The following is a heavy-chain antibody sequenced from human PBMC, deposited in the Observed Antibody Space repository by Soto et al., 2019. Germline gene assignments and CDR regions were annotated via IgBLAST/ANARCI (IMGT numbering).Heavy chain of an antibody. V-gene: IGHV3-30-3*01. CDR3: ARASVWWLRSDY. CDR2: ISYDGSNK. CDR1: GFTFSSYA. J-gene: IGHJ4*02. D-gene: IGHD5-12*01. Sequence: GGSLRLSCAASGFTFSSYAMHWVRQAPGKGLEWVAVISYDGSNKYYADSVKGRFTISRDNSKNTLYLQMNSLRAEDTAVYYCARASVWWLRSDYWGQGTLVTVSS.